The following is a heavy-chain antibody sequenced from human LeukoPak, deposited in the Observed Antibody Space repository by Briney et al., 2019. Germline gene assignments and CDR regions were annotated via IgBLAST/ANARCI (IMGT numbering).Heavy chain of an antibody. CDR2: IYTSGST. D-gene: IGHD2-2*02. CDR3: ARRYCSSTSCYKGYYMDV. V-gene: IGHV4-61*02. Sequence: SETLSLTCTVSGGSISSGSYYWSWIRQPAGKGLEWIGRIYTSGSTTYNPSLKSRVTISVDTSTNQFSLKLNSVTAADTAVYYCARRYCSSTSCYKGYYMDVWGKGTTVTVSS. J-gene: IGHJ6*03. CDR1: GGSISSGSYY.